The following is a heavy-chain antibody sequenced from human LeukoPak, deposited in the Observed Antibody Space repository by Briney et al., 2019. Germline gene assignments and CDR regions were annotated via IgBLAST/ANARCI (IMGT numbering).Heavy chain of an antibody. V-gene: IGHV4-34*01. Sequence: SETLSLTCAVYGGSFSGYYWSWIRQPPGKGLEWIGEINHSGSANYNPSLKSRVTISVDRSKNQFSLKLSSVTAADTAVYYCARDSYYDFYDAFDIWGQGTMITVSS. J-gene: IGHJ3*02. CDR2: INHSGSA. D-gene: IGHD3-3*01. CDR3: ARDSYYDFYDAFDI. CDR1: GGSFSGYY.